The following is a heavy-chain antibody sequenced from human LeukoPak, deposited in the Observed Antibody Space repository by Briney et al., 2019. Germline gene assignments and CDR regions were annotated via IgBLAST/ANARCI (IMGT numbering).Heavy chain of an antibody. Sequence: GASVKVSCKASGYTFTGYYMHWARRAPGQGLEWMGWINTNTGNPTYAQGFTGRFVFSLDTSVSTAYLQISSLKPEDTAVYYCATWRGGVYDSSGYFDYWGQGALVTVSS. V-gene: IGHV7-4-1*02. CDR1: GYTFTGYY. CDR3: ATWRGGVYDSSGYFDY. D-gene: IGHD3-22*01. CDR2: INTNTGNP. J-gene: IGHJ4*02.